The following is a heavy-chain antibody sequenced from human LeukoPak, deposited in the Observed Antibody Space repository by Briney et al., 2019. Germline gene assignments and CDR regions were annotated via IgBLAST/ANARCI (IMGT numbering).Heavy chain of an antibody. J-gene: IGHJ4*02. V-gene: IGHV3-30*02. CDR1: RFTFNSYG. D-gene: IGHD2-21*01. CDR3: AAPDCGADCYSFDY. CDR2: IRYDGSIK. Sequence: GGSLRLSCAASRFTFNSYGMHWVRQAPGKGLEWVAFIRYDGSIKYYADSVRGRFTISRDNSKNTLYLQMNSLRAEDTAVYYCAAPDCGADCYSFDYWGQGTLVTVSS.